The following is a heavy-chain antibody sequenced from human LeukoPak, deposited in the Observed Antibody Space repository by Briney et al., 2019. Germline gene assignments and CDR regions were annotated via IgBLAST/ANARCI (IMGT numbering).Heavy chain of an antibody. CDR2: IDYSGST. CDR1: GDSISSYY. D-gene: IGHD4-17*01. J-gene: IGHJ5*02. Sequence: SGTLSLTCTVSGDSISSYYWSWIRQPPGKGLEWIGCIDYSGSTNDNPSLKSRVTMSVDMSKNQFSLKLSSVTAADTAVYYCARARVGDHRPPWFDPWGQGSLVTVSS. CDR3: ARARVGDHRPPWFDP. V-gene: IGHV4-59*01.